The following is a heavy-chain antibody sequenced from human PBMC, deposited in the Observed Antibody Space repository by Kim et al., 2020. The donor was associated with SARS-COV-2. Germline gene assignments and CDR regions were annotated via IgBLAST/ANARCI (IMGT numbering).Heavy chain of an antibody. J-gene: IGHJ4*02. CDR2: ISNSGVST. D-gene: IGHD2-21*02. V-gene: IGHV3-23*01. CDR3: AKAFCAGDCY. Sequence: APGKGLEWASGISNSGVSTYYADFVKGRFIISRDNSKNTLYLQMNSLRAEDTAIYYCAKAFCAGDCYWGQGTLVTVSS.